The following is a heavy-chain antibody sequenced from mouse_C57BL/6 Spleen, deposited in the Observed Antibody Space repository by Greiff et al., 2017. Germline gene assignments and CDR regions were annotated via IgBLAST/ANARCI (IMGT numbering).Heavy chain of an antibody. CDR3: ARSDYDYDASFDD. Sequence: QVQLQQPGAELVRPGSSVKLSCKASGYTFTSYWMHWVKQRPIQGLEWIGNIDPSDSETHYNQKFKDKATLTVDKSSSTAYMQLSSLTSEDSAVYYCARSDYDYDASFDDWGQGTTLTVSS. V-gene: IGHV1-52*01. CDR2: IDPSDSET. D-gene: IGHD2-4*01. CDR1: GYTFTSYW. J-gene: IGHJ2*01.